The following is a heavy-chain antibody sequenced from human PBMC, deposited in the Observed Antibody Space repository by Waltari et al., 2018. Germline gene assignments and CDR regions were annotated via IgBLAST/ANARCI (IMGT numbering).Heavy chain of an antibody. J-gene: IGHJ4*02. D-gene: IGHD1-1*01. CDR1: GFTFRRYG. CDR2: ISSDGSNK. CDR3: ARGSGYNYPDFDF. V-gene: IGHV3-33*01. Sequence: GFTFRRYGIHWVRQAPGKGLEWVAFISSDGSNKYYADSVKGRLTISRDNFRNTLYLQMNSLRVEDTAVYFCARGSGYNYPDFDFWGQGTLVTVS.